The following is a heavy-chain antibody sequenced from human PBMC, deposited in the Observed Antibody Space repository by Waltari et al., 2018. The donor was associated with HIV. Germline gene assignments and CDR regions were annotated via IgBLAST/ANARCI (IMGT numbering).Heavy chain of an antibody. J-gene: IGHJ4*02. CDR3: ARDGGSSGWYKTYYFDY. CDR1: GGSISSYY. D-gene: IGHD6-19*01. Sequence: QVQLQESGPGLVKPSETLSLTCPVSGGSISSYYWSWIRPPPGKGLEWIGYIYYSGGTNYNPSLKSRVTISIDTSKNQFSLKLSSVTAADTAVYYCARDGGSSGWYKTYYFDYWGQGTLVTVSS. V-gene: IGHV4-59*01. CDR2: IYYSGGT.